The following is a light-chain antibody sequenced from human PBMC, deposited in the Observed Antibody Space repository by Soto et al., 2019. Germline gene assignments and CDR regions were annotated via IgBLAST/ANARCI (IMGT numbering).Light chain of an antibody. J-gene: IGKJ3*01. Sequence: EIVLTQSPATLSLSPGERATLSCRAIQSVSNRLAWYQQKPGQAPRLLIFDASNRATGVPARFGGSGSGTDFTLTISILEPEDFAVYYCQHRGNWPFFTFGTGTNVDVK. V-gene: IGKV3-11*01. CDR3: QHRGNWPFFT. CDR1: QSVSNR. CDR2: DAS.